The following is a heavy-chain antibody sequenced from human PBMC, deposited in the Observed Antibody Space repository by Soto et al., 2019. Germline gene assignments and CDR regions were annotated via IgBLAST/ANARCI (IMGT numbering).Heavy chain of an antibody. CDR3: SARTQLWLRPFDY. CDR1: GFTFSSYG. J-gene: IGHJ4*02. Sequence: EVQLLESGGDLIQPGGSLRLSCAASGFTFSSYGMAWVRQAPGKGLEWVSGISDGGRSTYYADSVKGRFAISRDNSKNTLYLQMNGLRVEDAAVYYCSARTQLWLRPFDYWGQGTLVTVSS. CDR2: ISDGGRST. D-gene: IGHD5-18*01. V-gene: IGHV3-23*01.